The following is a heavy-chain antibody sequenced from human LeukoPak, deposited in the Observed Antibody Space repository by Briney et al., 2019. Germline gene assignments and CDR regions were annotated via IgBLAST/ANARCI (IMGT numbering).Heavy chain of an antibody. CDR1: GFTFSSYS. V-gene: IGHV3-48*04. CDR2: ISSSGSTI. Sequence: GGTLRLSCAASGFTFSSYSMNWVRQAPGKGLEWVSYISSSGSTIYYADSVKGRFTISRDNAKNSLYLQMNSLRAEDTAVYYCARETVVAAMSYYYYMDVWGKGTTVTISS. J-gene: IGHJ6*03. CDR3: ARETVVAAMSYYYYMDV. D-gene: IGHD2-15*01.